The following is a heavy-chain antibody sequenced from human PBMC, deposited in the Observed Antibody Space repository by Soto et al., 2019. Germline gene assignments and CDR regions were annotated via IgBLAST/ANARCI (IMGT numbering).Heavy chain of an antibody. CDR3: ARDRTGYSSGGGYGMDV. CDR1: GFTFSSYS. CDR2: ISSSSSYI. J-gene: IGHJ6*02. Sequence: LRLSCAASGFTFSSYSMNWVRQAPGKGLEWVSSISSSSSYIYYADSVKGRFTISRDNAKNSLYLQMNSLRAEDTAVYYCARDRTGYSSGGGYGMDVWGQGTTVTVSS. D-gene: IGHD6-19*01. V-gene: IGHV3-21*01.